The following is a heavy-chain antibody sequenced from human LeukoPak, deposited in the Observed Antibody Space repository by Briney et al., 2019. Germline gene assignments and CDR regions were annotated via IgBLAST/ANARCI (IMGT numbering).Heavy chain of an antibody. CDR2: ISSSSAAI. CDR1: GFVFSTSV. CDR3: ARDLDSTGWYIGAY. V-gene: IGHV3-48*04. D-gene: IGHD6-19*01. Sequence: GGSLRLSCAGSGFVFSTSVMNWVRQAPGKGLEWISYISSSSAAIFYADSVKGRFTIPRDNAGNSVYLHMNSLRVEDTAVYYCARDLDSTGWYIGAYWGQGTLVSVSS. J-gene: IGHJ4*02.